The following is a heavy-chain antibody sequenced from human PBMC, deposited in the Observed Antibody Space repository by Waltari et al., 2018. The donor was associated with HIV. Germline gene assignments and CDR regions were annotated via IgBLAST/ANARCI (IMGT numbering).Heavy chain of an antibody. CDR2: IAYDGSRK. CDR1: GYIFTDYA. D-gene: IGHD5-12*01. J-gene: IGHJ4*02. Sequence: QVHLVESGGGVVQPGRSLRLSCAASGYIFTDYALHWVRQAQGQGVEGVAFIAYDGSRKQYADSVRCRFTISRDDVKNTLYLQMNSLRPGDTAVYYCARESKYSHKYYPFEYWGQGTLVSVSS. CDR3: ARESKYSHKYYPFEY. V-gene: IGHV3-30-3*01.